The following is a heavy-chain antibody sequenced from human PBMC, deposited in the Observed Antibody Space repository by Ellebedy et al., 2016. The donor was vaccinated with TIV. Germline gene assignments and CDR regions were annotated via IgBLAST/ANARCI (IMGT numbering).Heavy chain of an antibody. CDR1: GFVFSSYT. V-gene: IGHV3-21*01. CDR2: ISDTSI. CDR3: ARGGGCFGDSCYYADF. Sequence: GESLKISCAASGFVFSSYTMNWVRQAPGKGLEWVSFISDTSIYYADAVEGRFTIPRDNAKNSLYLQMNSLRAEDTAVYYCARGGGCFGDSCYYADFWGQGTLVTVSS. D-gene: IGHD2-21*01. J-gene: IGHJ4*02.